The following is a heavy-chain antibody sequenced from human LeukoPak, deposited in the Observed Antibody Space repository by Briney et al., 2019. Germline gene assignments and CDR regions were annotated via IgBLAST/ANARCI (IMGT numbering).Heavy chain of an antibody. CDR2: IYPNGIT. CDR1: GGSIFSYY. CDR3: ARRAYYDTSGYYPTSGYFDL. V-gene: IGHV4-4*08. J-gene: IGHJ2*01. Sequence: SETLSLTCTVSGGSIFSYYWNWIRQPPGKGLEWIGYIYPNGITNYNPSLRSRGTISIATSKNQFSLRLRSVTAADTAIYYCARRAYYDTSGYYPTSGYFDLWGRGTLVTVSS. D-gene: IGHD3-22*01.